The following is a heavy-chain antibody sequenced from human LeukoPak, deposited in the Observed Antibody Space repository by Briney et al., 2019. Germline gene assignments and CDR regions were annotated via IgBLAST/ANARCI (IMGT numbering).Heavy chain of an antibody. Sequence: NSSETLSLTCAVYGGSFSGYYWSWIRQPPGKGLEWIGEINHSGSTNYNPSLKSRVTISVDTSKDQFSLKLSSVTAADTAVYYCARWASPDHDYWGQGTLVTVSS. CDR3: ARWASPDHDY. CDR2: INHSGST. CDR1: GGSFSGYY. V-gene: IGHV4-34*01. J-gene: IGHJ4*02.